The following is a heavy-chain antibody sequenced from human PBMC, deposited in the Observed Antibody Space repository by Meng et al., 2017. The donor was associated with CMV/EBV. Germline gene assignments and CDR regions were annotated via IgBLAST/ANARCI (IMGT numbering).Heavy chain of an antibody. J-gene: IGHJ5*02. V-gene: IGHV2-5*02. CDR3: AHKGRRMAAAGINWFDP. CDR1: GFSLTTSVVG. D-gene: IGHD6-13*01. CDR2: IYWDYDK. Sequence: TLHESCLTPEQPKRTLTPPCPDYGFSLTTSVVGVGCIRQPPGQALEWLALIYWDYDKRYSPSLKSRLTITKDTSKNQVVLTMTNMDPVDTATYYCAHKGRRMAAAGINWFDPWGQGTLVTVSS.